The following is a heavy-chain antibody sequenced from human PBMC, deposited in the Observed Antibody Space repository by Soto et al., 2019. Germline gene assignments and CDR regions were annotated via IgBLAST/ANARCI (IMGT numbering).Heavy chain of an antibody. Sequence: EVQLLESGGGLVQPGGSLRLSCAASGFTFSTYAMTWVRQAPGKGLEWVSAISASGGSTYYADSVKGRFTISRDNSKNTLYLPLNSRRVEDTAVYSCATGGFPDSYGYLVYYWGQGTLVTVSS. D-gene: IGHD5-18*01. CDR2: ISASGGST. V-gene: IGHV3-23*01. CDR1: GFTFSTYA. J-gene: IGHJ4*02. CDR3: ATGGFPDSYGYLVYY.